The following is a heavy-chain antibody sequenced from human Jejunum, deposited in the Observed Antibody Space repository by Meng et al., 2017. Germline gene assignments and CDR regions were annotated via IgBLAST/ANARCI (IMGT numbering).Heavy chain of an antibody. CDR1: GFTFRSYD. CDR3: ARGRYDNNWYINY. Sequence: QVHLVEAGGGVVPAGVSLRLSCAASGFTFRSYDMHWVRQAPGKGLEWVAIISNDGSKKYYTDSVKGRFTISRDNSKETLDVQMNSLRVEDTAVYYCARGRYDNNWYINYWGQGTLVTVSS. D-gene: IGHD1-1*01. V-gene: IGHV3-30*10. J-gene: IGHJ4*02. CDR2: ISNDGSKK.